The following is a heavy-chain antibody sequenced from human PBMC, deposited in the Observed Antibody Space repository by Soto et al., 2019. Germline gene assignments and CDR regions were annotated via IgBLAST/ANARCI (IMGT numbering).Heavy chain of an antibody. J-gene: IGHJ6*02. CDR1: GYDFSSYA. V-gene: IGHV1-3*05. CDR2: INIGSGRT. Sequence: QVQLVQSGAEEKQPGASVRVSCKTSGYDFSSYAMHWVRQAPGQRLEWMGWINIGSGRTEYSQNLQDRISITRDTSASTVYMALSSLKSEDTSVYFCVRDGGDCGYRLPYYYYMGLDVWGQGTTVTVSS. D-gene: IGHD2-21*02. CDR3: VRDGGDCGYRLPYYYYMGLDV.